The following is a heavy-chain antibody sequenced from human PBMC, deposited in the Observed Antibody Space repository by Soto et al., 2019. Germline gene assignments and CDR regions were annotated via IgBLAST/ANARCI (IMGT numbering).Heavy chain of an antibody. CDR2: IYYRGST. CDR3: ARHVNPWAQGAFDI. D-gene: IGHD7-27*01. J-gene: IGHJ3*02. V-gene: IGHV4-39*01. Sequence: SETLSLTCTVSGGSISSSSYYWGWIRQPPGKGLEWIGSIYYRGSTNYNPSLKRQVTISVDTSKNQFSLNLSSVTAADTAVYYCARHVNPWAQGAFDIWGQGTMVT. CDR1: GGSISSSSYY.